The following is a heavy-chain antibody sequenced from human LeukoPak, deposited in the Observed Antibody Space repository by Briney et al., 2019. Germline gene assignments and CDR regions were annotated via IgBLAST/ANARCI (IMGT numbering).Heavy chain of an antibody. V-gene: IGHV3-23*01. CDR3: ARYCGAASCYSGFDY. CDR2: ISGDGGT. J-gene: IGHJ4*02. Sequence: GVSLRLSCAASGFTFGSYVMSWVRQAPGKGPEWVSAISGDGGTYYADSVKGRFTISRDNSKNTFYLQMNSLGGEDTALYYCARYCGAASCYSGFDYWGQGTLVTVAS. CDR1: GFTFGSYV. D-gene: IGHD2-15*01.